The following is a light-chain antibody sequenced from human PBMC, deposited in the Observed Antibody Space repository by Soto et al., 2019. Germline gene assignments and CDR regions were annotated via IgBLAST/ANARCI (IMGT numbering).Light chain of an antibody. CDR3: QSYDSSLDVV. CDR1: SSNIGAGYD. V-gene: IGLV1-40*01. J-gene: IGLJ2*01. CDR2: GNS. Sequence: QAVVTQPPSVSGAPGQRVTISCTGSSSNIGAGYDVHWYQQLPGTAPKLLIYGNSNRPSGVPDRFSGSKSGTSASLAITGLQAEDDADYYCQSYDSSLDVVFGGGTKLTVL.